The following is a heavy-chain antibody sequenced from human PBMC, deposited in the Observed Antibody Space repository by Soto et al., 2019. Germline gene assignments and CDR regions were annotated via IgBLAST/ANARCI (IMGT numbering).Heavy chain of an antibody. Sequence: GGSMRLSCAVSGFICSSYDMSWVRQAPGKGLEWVSTILVGGSTHYEDSVKGRFTISRDTSKNTVYLQMNSLTAGDTAFYYCAKATATSGGAFEIYGQGTMVTVSS. CDR1: GFICSSYD. D-gene: IGHD1-1*01. CDR2: ILVGGST. J-gene: IGHJ3*02. CDR3: AKATATSGGAFEI. V-gene: IGHV3-23*01.